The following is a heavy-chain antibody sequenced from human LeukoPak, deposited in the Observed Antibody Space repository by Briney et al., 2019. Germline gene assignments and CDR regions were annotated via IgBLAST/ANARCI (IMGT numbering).Heavy chain of an antibody. CDR1: GGSISSSSYY. Sequence: SETLSLTCTVSGGSISSSSYYWGWIRQPPGKGLEWIGSIYYSGSTYYNPSLKSRVTISVDTSKNQFSLKLSSVTAADTAVYYCARARRDYYDSSGPEWFDPWGQGTLVTVSS. CDR2: IYYSGST. CDR3: ARARRDYYDSSGPEWFDP. V-gene: IGHV4-39*07. D-gene: IGHD3-22*01. J-gene: IGHJ5*02.